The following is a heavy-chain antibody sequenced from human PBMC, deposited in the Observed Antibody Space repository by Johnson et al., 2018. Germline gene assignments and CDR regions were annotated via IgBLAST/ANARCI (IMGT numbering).Heavy chain of an antibody. CDR2: ITGNADTT. CDR1: GFTFSSFA. V-gene: IGHV3-23*01. D-gene: IGHD5-12*01. J-gene: IGHJ4*02. Sequence: EVQLLESGGDLVQPGGSLRLSCAASGFTFSSFAMSWVRQAPGRGLEWVSSITGNADTTFYADSVRGRFTISRDNSKNTLYVQMNSLSAEDTAIYYCALRGNGAHFDYWGQGTLVTVSS. CDR3: ALRGNGAHFDY.